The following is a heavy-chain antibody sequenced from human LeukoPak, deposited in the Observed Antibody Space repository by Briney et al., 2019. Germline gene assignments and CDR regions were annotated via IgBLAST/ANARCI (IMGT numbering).Heavy chain of an antibody. V-gene: IGHV3-33*01. CDR3: ARDSQGLVFITTIDY. D-gene: IGHD3-22*01. J-gene: IGHJ4*02. Sequence: PGGSLRLSCAASGFTFTTYGMHWVRQAPGKGPEWVAVIWFDGTNKYYAESVKGRFTISRDNSKKMLYLQMNSLRAEDTAVYYCARDSQGLVFITTIDYWGQGTLVTVSS. CDR1: GFTFTTYG. CDR2: IWFDGTNK.